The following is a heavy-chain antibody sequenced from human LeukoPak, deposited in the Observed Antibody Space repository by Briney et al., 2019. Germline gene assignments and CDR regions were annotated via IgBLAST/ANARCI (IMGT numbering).Heavy chain of an antibody. J-gene: IGHJ3*02. D-gene: IGHD3-22*01. CDR1: GFTFDDYA. CDR3: ARVNYDSSGYYNDAFDI. CDR2: ISWNSGSI. Sequence: PGRSLRLSCAASGFTFDDYAMHWVRQAPGKGLEWVSGISWNSGSIGYADSVKGRFTISRDNAKNSLYLQMNSLRAEDTALYYCARVNYDSSGYYNDAFDIWGQGTMVTVSS. V-gene: IGHV3-9*01.